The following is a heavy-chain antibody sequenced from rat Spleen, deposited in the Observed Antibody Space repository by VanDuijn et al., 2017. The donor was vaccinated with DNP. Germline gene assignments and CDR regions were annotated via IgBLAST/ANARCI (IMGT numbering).Heavy chain of an antibody. CDR1: GFTFNNYY. CDR2: INTSGDRT. J-gene: IGHJ4*01. CDR3: AKDGRAMDA. Sequence: EVQLVESGGGLVQPGRSLKLSCATSGFTFNNYYMAWVRQAPKKGLEWVATINTSGDRTYYSDSVKGRFTISRDNAKSSLYLQMESLRSEDTATYYCAKDGRAMDAWGQGTSVTVSS. V-gene: IGHV5-27*01.